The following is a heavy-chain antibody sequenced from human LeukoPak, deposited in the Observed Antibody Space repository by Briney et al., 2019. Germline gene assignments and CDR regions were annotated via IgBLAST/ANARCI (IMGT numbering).Heavy chain of an antibody. CDR3: ARVPRVRGVIHYYMDV. Sequence: PSETLSLTCSVSGDSMSDYYWSWIRQPPGKGLEWIGYIYYSGSTNYNSSLKSRVTISLDTSKNHFSLTLTSVTTADTAVYYCARVPRVRGVIHYYMDVWGKGTTVTVSS. V-gene: IGHV4-59*01. D-gene: IGHD3-10*01. CDR2: IYYSGST. CDR1: GDSMSDYY. J-gene: IGHJ6*03.